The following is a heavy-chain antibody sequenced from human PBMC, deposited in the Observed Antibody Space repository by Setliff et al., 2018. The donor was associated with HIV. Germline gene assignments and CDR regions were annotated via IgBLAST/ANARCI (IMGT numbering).Heavy chain of an antibody. CDR3: ANLWEVGA. J-gene: IGHJ5*02. Sequence: PGGSLRLSCAASGFTFSNYWMDWVRQAPGKGLEWVATIKQDGSEIYYMDSVKGRFTISRDNARTSLFLEMRSLRDEDTAVYLCANLWEVGAWGQGTLVTVS. CDR2: IKQDGSEI. D-gene: IGHD1-26*01. CDR1: GFTFSNYW. V-gene: IGHV3-7*03.